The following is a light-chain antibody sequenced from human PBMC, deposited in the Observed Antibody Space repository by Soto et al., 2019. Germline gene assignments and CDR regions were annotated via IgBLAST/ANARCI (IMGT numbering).Light chain of an antibody. CDR1: QGISRW. CDR2: AAS. V-gene: IGKV1-12*01. J-gene: IGKJ5*01. CDR3: QQANSFPIT. Sequence: DIQMTQSPSSVSASVGDRVTITCRASQGISRWLAWYQQKPGKAPKLLIYAASSLQSGVPSRFSGSGSGTDFTLPINSLQPEDFATYYCQQANSFPITFGQGTRLEIK.